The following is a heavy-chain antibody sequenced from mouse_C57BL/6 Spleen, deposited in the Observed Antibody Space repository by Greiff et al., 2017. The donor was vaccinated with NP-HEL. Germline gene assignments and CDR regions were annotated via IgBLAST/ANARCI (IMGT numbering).Heavy chain of an antibody. D-gene: IGHD1-1*01. Sequence: EVQGVESGGDLVKPGGSLKLSCAASGFTFSSYGMSWVRQTPDKRLEWVATISSGGSYTYYLDSVKGRFTISRDNAKNTLSLQMSSLKSEDTAMYYCASPDGSSYAWFAYWGQGTLVTVSA. CDR3: ASPDGSSYAWFAY. V-gene: IGHV5-6*01. J-gene: IGHJ3*01. CDR2: ISSGGSYT. CDR1: GFTFSSYG.